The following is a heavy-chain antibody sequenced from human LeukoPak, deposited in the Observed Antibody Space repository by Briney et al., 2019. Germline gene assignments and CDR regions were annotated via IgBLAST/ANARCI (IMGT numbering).Heavy chain of an antibody. Sequence: SETLSLTCAVYGGSFSGYYWSWVRQPPGKGLEWIGYIYHSGSTYYNPSLKSRVTISVDRSKNQFSLKLSSVTAADTAVYYCARASLRYDFWSGYVYWGQGTLVTVSS. D-gene: IGHD3-3*01. CDR1: GGSFSGYY. J-gene: IGHJ4*02. V-gene: IGHV4-34*01. CDR3: ARASLRYDFWSGYVY. CDR2: IYHSGST.